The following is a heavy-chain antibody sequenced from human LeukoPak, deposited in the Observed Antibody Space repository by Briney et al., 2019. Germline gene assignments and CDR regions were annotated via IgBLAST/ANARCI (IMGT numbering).Heavy chain of an antibody. J-gene: IGHJ4*02. D-gene: IGHD3-10*01. CDR2: ISGSGGST. V-gene: IGHV3-23*01. CDR3: ARAGSESVLLRFGEPFWY. Sequence: GGSLRLSCAASGFTFSSYAMSWVRQAPGKGLEWVSAISGSGGSTYYADSVKGRFTISRDNSKNTLYLQMNSLRAEDTAVYYCARAGSESVLLRFGEPFWYWGQGTLVTVSS. CDR1: GFTFSSYA.